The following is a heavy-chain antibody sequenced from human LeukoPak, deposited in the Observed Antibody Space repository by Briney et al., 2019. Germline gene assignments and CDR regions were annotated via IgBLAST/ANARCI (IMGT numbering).Heavy chain of an antibody. CDR3: ARSTGPWGTASDSFEI. CDR2: IIPVLDMT. V-gene: IGHV1-69*10. Sequence: SVKVSCKTSGGTFNTYPLSWVRQAPGQGLEWMGRIIPVLDMTNYAQRFQGRLTITADMSTSTAYMQLSSLRSEDTAVYCCARSTGPWGTASDSFEIWGQGTMVTVSS. CDR1: GGTFNTYP. D-gene: IGHD3-16*01. J-gene: IGHJ3*02.